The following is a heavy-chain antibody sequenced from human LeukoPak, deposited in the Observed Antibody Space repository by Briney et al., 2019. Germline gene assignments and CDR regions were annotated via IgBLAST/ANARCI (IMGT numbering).Heavy chain of an antibody. CDR3: AREQQQLVRGLGY. Sequence: KPSETLSLTCTVSGGSISSSSYYWGWIRQPPGKGLEWIGSIYYSGNTFYNPSLKSRVTISVDTSKNHFSLKLSSVTAADTAVYYCAREQQQLVRGLGYWGQGTLVTVSS. V-gene: IGHV4-39*02. CDR1: GGSISSSSYY. D-gene: IGHD6-13*01. J-gene: IGHJ4*02. CDR2: IYYSGNT.